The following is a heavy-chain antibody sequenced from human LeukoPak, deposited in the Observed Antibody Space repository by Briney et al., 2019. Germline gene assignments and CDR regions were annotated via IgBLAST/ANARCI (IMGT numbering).Heavy chain of an antibody. V-gene: IGHV3-53*01. CDR2: IYTGGST. D-gene: IGHD3-22*01. CDR3: AREHSGYSYFDY. J-gene: IGHJ4*02. CDR1: GFTFSSYA. Sequence: GGSLRLSCAASGFTFSSYAMSWVRQAPGKGLEWVSVIYTGGSTYYADSAKGRFTISRDNSKNTLYLQMNSLRAEDTAMYYCAREHSGYSYFDYWGQGTLVTVSS.